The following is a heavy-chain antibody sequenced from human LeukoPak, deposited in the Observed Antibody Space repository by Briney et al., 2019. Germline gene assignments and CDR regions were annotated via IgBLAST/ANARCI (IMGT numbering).Heavy chain of an antibody. Sequence: GGSLRLSCAASGFTFSSYAMSGVRQAPGKGLEWVSAISGSGGSTYYADSVKGRFTISRDNSKNTLYLQMNSLRAEDTAVYYCANSSGRGGRNAFDIWGQGTMVTVSS. J-gene: IGHJ3*02. CDR1: GFTFSSYA. CDR2: ISGSGGST. V-gene: IGHV3-23*01. CDR3: ANSSGRGGRNAFDI. D-gene: IGHD1-26*01.